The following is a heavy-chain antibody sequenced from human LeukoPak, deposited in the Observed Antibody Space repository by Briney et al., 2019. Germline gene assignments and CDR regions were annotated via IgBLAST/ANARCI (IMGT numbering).Heavy chain of an antibody. CDR2: ISGSGGST. J-gene: IGHJ6*02. CDR1: GFTFSSYA. D-gene: IGHD2-2*01. CDR3: AVTATPPQSQLLSGYYYYGMDV. Sequence: GGSLRLSCAASGFTFSSYAMSWVRQAPGKGLEWVSAISGSGGSTYYADSVKGRFTISRDNSKNTLYLQMNSLRAEDTAVYYCAVTATPPQSQLLSGYYYYGMDVWGQGTTVTVSS. V-gene: IGHV3-23*01.